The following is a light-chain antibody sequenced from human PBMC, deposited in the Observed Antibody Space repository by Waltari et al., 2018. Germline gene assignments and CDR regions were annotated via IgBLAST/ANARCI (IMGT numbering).Light chain of an antibody. J-gene: IGLJ3*02. CDR2: RNG. Sequence: QSVLSQPPSASGTPGQRVTISCAGRASNIGANFVNWYQQVPGKAPQLLIYRNGLRPSGLPDRFAGSKSGTSAYLAISGLQSEDEADYYCATWDESPSGHWVFGGGTKVTVL. CDR3: ATWDESPSGHWV. CDR1: ASNIGANF. V-gene: IGLV1-44*01.